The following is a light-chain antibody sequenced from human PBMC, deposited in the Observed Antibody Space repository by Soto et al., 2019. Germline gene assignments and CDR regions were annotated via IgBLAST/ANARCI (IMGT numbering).Light chain of an antibody. CDR3: QQYTNTNNPWM. CDR1: QTISTW. CDR2: DAS. V-gene: IGKV1-5*01. J-gene: IGKJ1*01. Sequence: DIQCTQWPSTLSSCLLDIVTITCRASQTISTWMAWYQQKPGKAPKLLVYDASTLQSGVASRFSGSGSGTEFTLIISGLQPDDSATYYCQQYTNTNNPWMFGQGTKVDI.